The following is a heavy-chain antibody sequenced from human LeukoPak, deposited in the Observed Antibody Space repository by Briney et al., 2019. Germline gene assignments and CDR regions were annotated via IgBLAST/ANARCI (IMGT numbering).Heavy chain of an antibody. D-gene: IGHD3-16*01. Sequence: GGSLRLCCAASGFTFSSYAMHWVRQAPGKGLEWVAVISYDGSNKYYADSVKGRFTISRDNSKNTLYLQMNSLRAEDTAVYYCARDTGVMITFGGVSHWGQGTLVTVSS. CDR2: ISYDGSNK. CDR3: ARDTGVMITFGGVSH. CDR1: GFTFSSYA. V-gene: IGHV3-30-3*01. J-gene: IGHJ4*02.